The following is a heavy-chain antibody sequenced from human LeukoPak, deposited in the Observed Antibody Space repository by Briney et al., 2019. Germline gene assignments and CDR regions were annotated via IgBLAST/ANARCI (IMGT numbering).Heavy chain of an antibody. Sequence: GGSLRLSCAASGFTFSSYEMNWVRQAPGKGLEWVSYISSSGSTIYYADSVKGRFTISRDNAKNSLYLQMNSLRAEDTAVYYCARSSVVVTAPYYYMDVWGKGTTVTISS. J-gene: IGHJ6*03. CDR3: ARSSVVVTAPYYYMDV. V-gene: IGHV3-48*03. D-gene: IGHD2-21*02. CDR2: ISSSGSTI. CDR1: GFTFSSYE.